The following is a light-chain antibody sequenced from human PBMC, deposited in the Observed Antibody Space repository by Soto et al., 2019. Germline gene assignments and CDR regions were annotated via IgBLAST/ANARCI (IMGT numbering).Light chain of an antibody. CDR1: RSNIGSNY. J-gene: IGLJ1*01. Sequence: QSVLTQPPSASGTPGQRVTISCSGMRSNIGSNYVYWYQQLPGTAPKLLIYRNNQRPSGVPDRFSGSKSGTSASLAISGLRSEDEADYYCAAWDDSLSGHYVFGTGTKVTVL. CDR3: AAWDDSLSGHYV. CDR2: RNN. V-gene: IGLV1-47*01.